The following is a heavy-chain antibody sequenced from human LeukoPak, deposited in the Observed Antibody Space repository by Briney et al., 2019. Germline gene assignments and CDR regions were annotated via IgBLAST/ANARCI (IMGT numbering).Heavy chain of an antibody. J-gene: IGHJ4*02. CDR2: ISSSSSYI. D-gene: IGHD6-6*01. CDR3: ARQYTSSSYPYFDY. CDR1: GFTCSSYS. Sequence: GGSLRLSCAASGFTCSSYSMNWVRQAPGKGLEWVSSISSSSSYIYYADSVKGRFTISRDNAKNSLYLQMNSLRAEDTAVYYCARQYTSSSYPYFDYWGQGTLVTVSS. V-gene: IGHV3-21*01.